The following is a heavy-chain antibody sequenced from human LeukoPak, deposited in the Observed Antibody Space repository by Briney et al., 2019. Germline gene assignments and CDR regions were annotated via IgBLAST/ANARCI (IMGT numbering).Heavy chain of an antibody. Sequence: SGGSLRLSCAASGFTFSTHWMHWVRQAPGKRLVWVSRINTDGSTTDYADSLKGGFTISRYNAKNTLYLQMNSLSAEDTAVYYCGRDLNWNQIDYWGQGSLVTVSS. V-gene: IGHV3-74*01. J-gene: IGHJ4*02. CDR1: GFTFSTHW. CDR3: GRDLNWNQIDY. D-gene: IGHD1-20*01. CDR2: INTDGSTT.